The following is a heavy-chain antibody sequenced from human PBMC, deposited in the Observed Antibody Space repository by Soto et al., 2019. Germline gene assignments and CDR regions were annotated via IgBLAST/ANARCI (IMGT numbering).Heavy chain of an antibody. CDR2: ISSGSSYI. CDR3: ARDVPSSSWSLTSYYYYGMDV. J-gene: IGHJ6*02. CDR1: GFTFSSYS. Sequence: PGGSLRLSCAASGFTFSSYSMNWVRQAPGKGLEWVSSISSGSSYIYYGDSVKGRFIISRDNAKNSLYLQMNSLRAEDTAVYYCARDVPSSSWSLTSYYYYGMDVWGQGTTVTVSS. V-gene: IGHV3-21*01. D-gene: IGHD6-13*01.